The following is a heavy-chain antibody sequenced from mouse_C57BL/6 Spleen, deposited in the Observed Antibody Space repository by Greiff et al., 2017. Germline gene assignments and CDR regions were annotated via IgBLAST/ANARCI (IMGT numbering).Heavy chain of an antibody. CDR3: ARHCDGYYEDYLDY. V-gene: IGHV5-6*03. J-gene: IGHJ2*01. D-gene: IGHD2-3*01. CDR1: GFTFSSYA. CDR2: ISSGGSYT. Sequence: EVQLVESGEGLVKPGGSLKLSCAASGFTFSSYAMSWVRQTPEKRLEWVATISSGGSYTYYPDTVKGRFTISRDNAKNTLYLQMSSLKSEDTAMYYCARHCDGYYEDYLDYWGQGTTLTVSS.